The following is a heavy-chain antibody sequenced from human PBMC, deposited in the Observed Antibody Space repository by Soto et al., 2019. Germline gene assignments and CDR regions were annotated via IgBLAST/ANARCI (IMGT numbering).Heavy chain of an antibody. CDR1: GFTFSSYG. V-gene: IGHV3-30*18. D-gene: IGHD3-3*01. J-gene: IGHJ4*02. CDR3: AKDPNYDFWSGYPFDY. Sequence: GGSLRLSCAASGFTFSSYGMHWVRQAPGKGLEWVAVISYDGSNKYYADSVKGRFTISRDNSKNTLYLQMNSLRAEDTAVYYCAKDPNYDFWSGYPFDYWGQGTLVTVSS. CDR2: ISYDGSNK.